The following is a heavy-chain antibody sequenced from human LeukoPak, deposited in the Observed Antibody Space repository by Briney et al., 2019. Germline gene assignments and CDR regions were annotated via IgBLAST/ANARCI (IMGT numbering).Heavy chain of an antibody. V-gene: IGHV3-9*01. Sequence: GGSLRLSCAASGFTFDDYAMHWVRQAPGKGLEWVSGISWNSGSIGYADSVKGRFTISRDSAKNSLYLQMSSLRPEDTALYYCAKDHSTGGHWYFDLWGRGTLVTVSS. CDR2: ISWNSGSI. CDR3: AKDHSTGGHWYFDL. J-gene: IGHJ2*01. CDR1: GFTFDDYA. D-gene: IGHD2-8*02.